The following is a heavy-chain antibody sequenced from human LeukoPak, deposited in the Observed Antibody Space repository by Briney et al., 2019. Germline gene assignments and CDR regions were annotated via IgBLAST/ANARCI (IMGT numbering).Heavy chain of an antibody. CDR1: GFTFGDYA. CDR2: IRSKAYDGTT. D-gene: IGHD3-22*01. CDR3: SRTPDRGYYSSPSDDYIDY. V-gene: IGHV3-49*03. Sequence: PGGSLRLSCTASGFTFGDYAMSWFRQAPGKGLEWVAFIRSKAYDGTTEYAASVKGRLTISRDDSQSIAYLQMNSLKTEDTAVYYCSRTPDRGYYSSPSDDYIDYWGQGTLVTVSS. J-gene: IGHJ4*02.